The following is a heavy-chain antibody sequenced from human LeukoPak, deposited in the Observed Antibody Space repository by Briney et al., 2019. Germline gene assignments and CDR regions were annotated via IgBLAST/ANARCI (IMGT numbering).Heavy chain of an antibody. J-gene: IGHJ3*02. CDR3: ARASEDAFDI. CDR2: IYSGGST. CDR1: GFTVSSNY. Sequence: PGGSLRLSCAASGFTVSSNYMSWVRQAPGKGLEWVSVIYSGGSTYYADSVKGRFTISRDNSKNTLYLQMNSLGAEDTAVYYCARASEDAFDIWGQGTMVTVSS. V-gene: IGHV3-53*01.